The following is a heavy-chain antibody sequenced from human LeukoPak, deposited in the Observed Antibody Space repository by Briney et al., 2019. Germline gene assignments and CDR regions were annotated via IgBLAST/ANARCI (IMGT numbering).Heavy chain of an antibody. CDR3: ARDVGVGVIDY. CDR2: ISSSGNII. Sequence: PGGSLRLSCAASGFTFSGYEMNWVRQAPGKGLEWVSYISSSGNIIYYADSVRGRFTVSSDNAKNARYLRMNSLRAEDTAIYYCARDVGVGVIDYWGQGALVTVSS. V-gene: IGHV3-48*03. J-gene: IGHJ4*02. D-gene: IGHD2-21*01. CDR1: GFTFSGYE.